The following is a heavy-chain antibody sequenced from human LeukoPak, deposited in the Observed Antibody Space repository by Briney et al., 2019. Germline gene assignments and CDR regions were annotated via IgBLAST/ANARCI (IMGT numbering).Heavy chain of an antibody. CDR2: INHSGGT. D-gene: IGHD1-1*01. J-gene: IGHJ4*02. CDR1: GGSFIGYD. Sequence: SETLSLTCAVYGGSFIGYDWTWIRQPPGKGLEWIGEINHSGGTNYNPSLKSRVTISVDTSKNQFSLKLSSVTAADTAVYYCARHEVQLEPFDYWGQGTLVTVSS. CDR3: ARHEVQLEPFDY. V-gene: IGHV4-34*01.